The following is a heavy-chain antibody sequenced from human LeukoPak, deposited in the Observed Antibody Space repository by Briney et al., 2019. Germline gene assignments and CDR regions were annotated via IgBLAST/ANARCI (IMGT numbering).Heavy chain of an antibody. V-gene: IGHV1-69*13. D-gene: IGHD6-13*01. CDR3: ARDEQQLVPDYYGLDV. Sequence: SVKVSCKASGGTFSSYAISWVRQAPGQGLEWMGGIIPIFGTANYAQNFQGRVTITADESTSTAYMELSSLRSEDTAVYYCARDEQQLVPDYYGLDVWGQGTTVTVSS. CDR2: IIPIFGTA. CDR1: GGTFSSYA. J-gene: IGHJ6*02.